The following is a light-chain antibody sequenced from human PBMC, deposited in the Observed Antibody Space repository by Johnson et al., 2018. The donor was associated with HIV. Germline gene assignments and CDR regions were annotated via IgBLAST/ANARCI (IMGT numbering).Light chain of an antibody. CDR2: KND. CDR3: GIWDTRLSTGGV. CDR1: SSNFGNDY. V-gene: IGLV1-51*02. J-gene: IGLJ1*01. Sequence: QSVLTQPPSVSAAPGQKVTISCSTNSSNFGNDYVSWYQQLPGTAPKLLIYKNDKRRSGIPDLFSGSKSGTSATLGITGLQTGDEADYYCGIWDTRLSTGGVCGTGTKVTVL.